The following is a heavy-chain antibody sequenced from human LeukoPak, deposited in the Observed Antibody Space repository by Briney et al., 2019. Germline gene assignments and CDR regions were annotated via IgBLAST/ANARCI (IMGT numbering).Heavy chain of an antibody. J-gene: IGHJ4*02. CDR2: SNPSGGRT. CDR3: ARGPGEGGSSGYYYGKPEDPAEYYFDY. V-gene: IGHV1-46*01. D-gene: IGHD3-22*01. CDR1: GYTFTSYG. Sequence: ASVKASCKASGYTFTSYGISWVRQAPGQGLEWMGGSNPSGGRTTYAQKFQGRVTMTRDMSTSTVYMELSSLRSEDTAVYYCARGPGEGGSSGYYYGKPEDPAEYYFDYWGQGTLVTVSS.